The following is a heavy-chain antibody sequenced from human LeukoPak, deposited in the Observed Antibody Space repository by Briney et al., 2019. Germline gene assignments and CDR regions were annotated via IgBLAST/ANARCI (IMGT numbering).Heavy chain of an antibody. J-gene: IGHJ4*02. CDR1: GGTFSSYA. D-gene: IGHD1-26*01. CDR2: IIPISGTA. Sequence: RASVKVSCKASGGTFSSYAISWVRQAPGQGLEWMGGIIPISGTANYAQKFQGRVTITADESTSTAYMELSSLRSEDTAVYYCARSAVSGSYPDDYWGQGTLVTVSS. V-gene: IGHV1-69*01. CDR3: ARSAVSGSYPDDY.